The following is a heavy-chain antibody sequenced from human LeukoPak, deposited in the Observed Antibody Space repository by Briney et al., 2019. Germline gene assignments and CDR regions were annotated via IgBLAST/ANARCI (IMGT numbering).Heavy chain of an antibody. CDR3: ARDTGPFYDSSTYYFDY. Sequence: ASVKVSCKASGYTFTIYYMHWVRQAPGQGREWVGWVNPNTGGAHSAQKFQGRVTMTRDTAINTAYMELSRLTSDHPAVYYCARDTGPFYDSSTYYFDYWGQGTLVTVSS. D-gene: IGHD3-22*01. V-gene: IGHV1-2*02. J-gene: IGHJ4*02. CDR1: GYTFTIYY. CDR2: VNPNTGGA.